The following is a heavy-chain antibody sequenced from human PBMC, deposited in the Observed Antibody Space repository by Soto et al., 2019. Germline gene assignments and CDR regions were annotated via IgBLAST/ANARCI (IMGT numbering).Heavy chain of an antibody. J-gene: IGHJ6*03. CDR3: ARQIAARPQYYYYYYMDV. D-gene: IGHD6-6*01. Sequence: PSETLSLTCTVSGGSISSYYWSWIRQPPGKGLEWIGYIYYSGSTNYNPSLKSRVTISVDTYKNQYSLKLSSVTAADTAVYYCARQIAARPQYYYYYYMDVWGKGTTVTVSS. CDR1: GGSISSYY. CDR2: IYYSGST. V-gene: IGHV4-59*08.